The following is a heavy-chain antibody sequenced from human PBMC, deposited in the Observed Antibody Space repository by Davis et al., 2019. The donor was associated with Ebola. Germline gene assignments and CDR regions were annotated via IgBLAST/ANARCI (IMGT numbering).Heavy chain of an antibody. CDR1: GDTVIGYG. J-gene: IGHJ4*02. V-gene: IGHV7-4-1*01. CDR3: ARGSDSSGYFVY. D-gene: IGHD3-22*01. Sequence: ASVKVSCKTSGDTVIGYGLNWVRQAPGQGLEWMGWINLNTGDPTYAQGFTGRFVFSLDTSVSTAYLQIDSLKAEDTAVYYCARGSDSSGYFVYWGQGTLVTVSS. CDR2: INLNTGDP.